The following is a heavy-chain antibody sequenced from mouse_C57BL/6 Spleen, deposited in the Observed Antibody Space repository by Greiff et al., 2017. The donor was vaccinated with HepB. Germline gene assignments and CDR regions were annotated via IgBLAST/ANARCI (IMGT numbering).Heavy chain of an antibody. CDR3: ARRGIYSGAMDY. V-gene: IGHV5-2*01. CDR2: INSDGGST. Sequence: EVQLQESGGGLVQPGESLKLSCESNEYEFPSHDMSWVRKTPEKRLELVAAINSDGGSTYYPDTMERRFILSRDNTKKTLYLQMSRLRSEDTSLYYCARRGIYSGAMDYWGQGTSVTVSS. CDR1: EYEFPSHD. D-gene: IGHD2-1*01. J-gene: IGHJ4*01.